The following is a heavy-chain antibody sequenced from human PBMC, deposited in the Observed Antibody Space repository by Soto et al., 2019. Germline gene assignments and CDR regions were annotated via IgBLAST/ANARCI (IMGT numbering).Heavy chain of an antibody. CDR1: GYTFTSYG. CDR2: ISAYNGNT. J-gene: IGHJ4*02. V-gene: IGHV1-18*01. CDR3: ARVVFRWFGESNFDY. Sequence: ASVKVSCKASGYTFTSYGISWVRQAPGQGLEWMGWISAYNGNTNYAQKLQGRVTMTTDTSTSTAYMELRSLRSDDTAVYYCARVVFRWFGESNFDYWGQGTLVTVSS. D-gene: IGHD3-10*01.